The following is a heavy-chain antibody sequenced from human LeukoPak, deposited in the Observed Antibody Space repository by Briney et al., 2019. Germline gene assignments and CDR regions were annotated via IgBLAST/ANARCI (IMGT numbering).Heavy chain of an antibody. CDR2: IGGSGSHI. Sequence: GGSLRLSCAASGFPFGTYNMNWVRQAPGKGLEWVSSIGGSGSHIYYADSMKGRFTISRDNAKNSLYLQMNSLRAEDTAVYYCARDRSPNRAFDIWGQGTMVTVSS. V-gene: IGHV3-21*01. CDR3: ARDRSPNRAFDI. J-gene: IGHJ3*02. CDR1: GFPFGTYN. D-gene: IGHD1-14*01.